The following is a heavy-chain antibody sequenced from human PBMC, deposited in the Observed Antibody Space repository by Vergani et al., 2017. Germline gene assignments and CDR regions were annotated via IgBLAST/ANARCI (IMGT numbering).Heavy chain of an antibody. Sequence: EVQLVESGGGLVQPGGSLRLSCAASGFTVSSNYMSWVRQAPGKGLEWVSVIYSGGSTYYADPVKGRFTISRDNSKNTLYLQMNSLRAEDTAVYYCARELYRYYYDSSGYDYWGQGTLVTVSS. J-gene: IGHJ4*02. CDR3: ARELYRYYYDSSGYDY. V-gene: IGHV3-66*02. D-gene: IGHD3-22*01. CDR2: IYSGGST. CDR1: GFTVSSNY.